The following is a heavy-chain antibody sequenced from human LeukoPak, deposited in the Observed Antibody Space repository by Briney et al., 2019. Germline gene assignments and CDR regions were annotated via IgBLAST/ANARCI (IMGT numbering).Heavy chain of an antibody. CDR3: ARDGEDIVVVPAANHYYYYYYMDV. Sequence: SETLSLTCTVSGGSVSSSNYYWGWIRQPAGKGLEWIGRIYTSGSTNYNPSLKSRVTMSVDTSKNQFSLKLSSVTAADTAVYYCARDGEDIVVVPAANHYYYYYYMDVWGKGTTVTVSS. D-gene: IGHD2-2*01. J-gene: IGHJ6*03. CDR2: IYTSGST. CDR1: GGSVSSSNYY. V-gene: IGHV4-61*02.